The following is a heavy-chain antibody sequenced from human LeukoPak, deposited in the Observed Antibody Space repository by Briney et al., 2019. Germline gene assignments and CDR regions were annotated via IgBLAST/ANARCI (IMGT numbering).Heavy chain of an antibody. CDR1: GFTFSYVW. J-gene: IGHJ4*02. CDR2: IKSKRDGETT. D-gene: IGHD1-26*01. V-gene: IGHV3-15*01. Sequence: PGGSLRLSCAASGFTFSYVWMSWVRQVSGKGLEWVGRIKSKRDGETTDYTAPVKGRFTISRDDSKTTLYLQMNSLKTEDTAVYYCTTEYTYSYYFDYWGQGTLVTVSS. CDR3: TTEYTYSYYFDY.